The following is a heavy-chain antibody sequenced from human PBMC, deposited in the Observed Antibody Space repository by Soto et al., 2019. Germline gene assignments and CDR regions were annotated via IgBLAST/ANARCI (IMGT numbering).Heavy chain of an antibody. CDR3: ATLSCTSSTCYFPGWFDP. V-gene: IGHV4-31*03. CDR2: VYYRGSS. D-gene: IGHD2-2*01. Sequence: SETLSLTCTVSGDSISGGASFWSWIRQPPGKGLEWIANVYYRGSSYYNPSLKSRLTISVDTTRNQFSLQLKSMTAADTAVYYCATLSCTSSTCYFPGWFDPWGQGTLVTVSS. J-gene: IGHJ5*02. CDR1: GDSISGGASF.